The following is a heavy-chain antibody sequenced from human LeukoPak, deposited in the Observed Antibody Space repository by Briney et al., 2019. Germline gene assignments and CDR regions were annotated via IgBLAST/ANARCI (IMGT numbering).Heavy chain of an antibody. CDR2: ISGSGGST. D-gene: IGHD3-9*01. CDR3: AKGWDILTGSYYFDY. V-gene: IGHV3-23*01. Sequence: GGSLRLSRAASGFTFSSYAMSWVRQAPGKGLEWVSAISGSGGSTYYADSVKGRFTISRDNSKNTLYLQMNSLGAEDTAVYYCAKGWDILTGSYYFDYWGQGTLVTVSS. J-gene: IGHJ4*02. CDR1: GFTFSSYA.